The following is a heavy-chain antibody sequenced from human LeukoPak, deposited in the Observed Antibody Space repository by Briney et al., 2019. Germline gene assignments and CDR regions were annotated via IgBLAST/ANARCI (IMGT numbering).Heavy chain of an antibody. Sequence: IGYMDYSGSTAYNPSLKSRVTISIDTSKKQFSLELSSVTAADTAIYFCARRKCGSGGPFDYWGQGTLVTVSS. V-gene: IGHV4-59*08. CDR3: ARRKCGSGGPFDY. CDR2: MDYSGST. J-gene: IGHJ4*02. D-gene: IGHD6-19*01.